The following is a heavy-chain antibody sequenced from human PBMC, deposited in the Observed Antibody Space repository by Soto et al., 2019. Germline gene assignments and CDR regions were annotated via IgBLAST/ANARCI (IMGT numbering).Heavy chain of an antibody. CDR3: ARDRGGDAAMVFDY. D-gene: IGHD5-18*01. J-gene: IGHJ4*02. CDR1: GGTFSSYA. CDR2: IIPIFGTA. V-gene: IGHV1-69*01. Sequence: QVQLVQSGAEVQKPGSSVKVSCKASGGTFSSYAISWVRQAPGQGLEWMGGIIPIFGTANYAQKVQGRVTITADESTSTDYMELSSLRSEDTAVYYCARDRGGDAAMVFDYWGQGSLVTVSS.